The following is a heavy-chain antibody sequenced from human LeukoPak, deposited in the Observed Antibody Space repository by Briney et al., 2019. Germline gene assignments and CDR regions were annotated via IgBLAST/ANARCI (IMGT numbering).Heavy chain of an antibody. CDR3: PRGQGRGYYIDY. CDR1: GCTFSSYA. CDR2: IIPNRYIA. J-gene: IGHJ4*02. V-gene: IGHV1-69*04. Sequence: SVKVTCQASGCTFSSYAISWLRQSHGPGLEWMGRIIPNRYIANYAQKVQGSDPITEDKYTAIAYMELSSRRSDDTVVYYGPRGQGRGYYIDYWRQGTMVTVCS.